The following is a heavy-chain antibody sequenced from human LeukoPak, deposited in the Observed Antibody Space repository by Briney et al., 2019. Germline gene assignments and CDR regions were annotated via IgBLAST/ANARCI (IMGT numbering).Heavy chain of an antibody. CDR2: ISSSGSTI. D-gene: IGHD2-2*01. CDR3: AKALPRDIVVVPAAVIFDY. J-gene: IGHJ4*02. CDR1: GFTFSDYY. Sequence: GGSLRLSCAASGFTFSDYYMSWIRQAPGKGLEWVSYISSSGSTIYYADSVKGRFTISRDNSKNTLYLQMNSLRAEDTAVYYCAKALPRDIVVVPAAVIFDYWGQGTLVTVSS. V-gene: IGHV3-11*01.